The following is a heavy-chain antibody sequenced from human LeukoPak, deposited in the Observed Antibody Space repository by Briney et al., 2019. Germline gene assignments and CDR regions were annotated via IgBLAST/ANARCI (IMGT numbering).Heavy chain of an antibody. CDR3: ARDRDYFDSSGNFDY. J-gene: IGHJ4*02. Sequence: SETLSLTCTVSGGSISSYYWSWIQQPAGKGLEWIGRIYASGSTDYNPSLKSRVTMSVDTSKNQFSLELRSVTAADTAVYYCARDRDYFDSSGNFDYWGQGTLVTVSS. D-gene: IGHD3-22*01. V-gene: IGHV4-4*07. CDR2: IYASGST. CDR1: GGSISSYY.